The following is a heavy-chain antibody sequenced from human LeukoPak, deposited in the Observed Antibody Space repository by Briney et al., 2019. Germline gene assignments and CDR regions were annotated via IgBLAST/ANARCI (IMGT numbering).Heavy chain of an antibody. CDR3: AKDLIVGATPDAFDI. CDR1: GFTFSSYA. Sequence: PGGSLRLSCAASGFTFSSYAMHWVRQAPGKGLEWVAVISYDGSNKYYADSVKGRFTISRDNSKNTLYLQMNSLRAEDTAVYYCAKDLIVGATPDAFDIWGQGTMVTVSS. D-gene: IGHD1-26*01. J-gene: IGHJ3*02. CDR2: ISYDGSNK. V-gene: IGHV3-30-3*01.